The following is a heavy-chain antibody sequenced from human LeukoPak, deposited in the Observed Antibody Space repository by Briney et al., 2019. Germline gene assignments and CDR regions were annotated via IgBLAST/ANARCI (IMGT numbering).Heavy chain of an antibody. J-gene: IGHJ6*02. CDR2: PYSDGSST. D-gene: IGHD2-2*01. CDR1: GFTFCSYW. CDR3: ASLGYCSSTSCYDPYYYYGMDV. V-gene: IGHV3-74*01. Sequence: GGSLRLSCAASGFTFCSYWTQWVCQALGEGLVWVSRPYSDGSSTSYADSVKGRFTISRDHAKNTLYLQMDSLRAEDTAVYYCASLGYCSSTSCYDPYYYYGMDVWGQGTTVTVSS.